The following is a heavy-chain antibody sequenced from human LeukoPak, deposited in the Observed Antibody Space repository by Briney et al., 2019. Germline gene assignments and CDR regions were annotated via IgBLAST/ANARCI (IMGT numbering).Heavy chain of an antibody. J-gene: IGHJ4*02. CDR3: AGVVHGYFDY. Sequence: SETLSLTCAVYGGSFSGYYWSWIRQHPGKGLEWIGYIYYSGSTYYNPSLKSRVTISVDTSKNQFSLKLSSVTAADTAVYYCAGVVHGYFDYWGQGTLVTVSS. CDR1: GGSFSGYY. CDR2: IYYSGST. V-gene: IGHV4-31*11.